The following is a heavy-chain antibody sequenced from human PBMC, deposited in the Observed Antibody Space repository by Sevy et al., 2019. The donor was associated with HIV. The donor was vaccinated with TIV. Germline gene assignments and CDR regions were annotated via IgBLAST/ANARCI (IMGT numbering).Heavy chain of an antibody. J-gene: IGHJ5*02. V-gene: IGHV1-18*01. CDR1: GYTFTSFG. D-gene: IGHD3-22*01. CDR3: ARRGAFDFDTSGFLSP. Sequence: ASVKVSCKASGYTFTSFGISWVRQAPGQGLEWVGWISVYNGKTNYAQKLQGRVTMTTDTSTSTAYMELKSLRSDDPAVYYCARRGAFDFDTSGFLSPWGQGTLVTVSS. CDR2: ISVYNGKT.